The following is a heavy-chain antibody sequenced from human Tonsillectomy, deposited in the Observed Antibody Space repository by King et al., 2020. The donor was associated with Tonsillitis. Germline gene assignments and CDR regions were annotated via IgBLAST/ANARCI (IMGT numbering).Heavy chain of an antibody. J-gene: IGHJ6*02. CDR1: GGSFSGYY. Sequence: VQLQQWGAGLLKPSETLSLTCAVYGGSFSGYYWSWIRQPPGKGLEWIGEINHSGSTNYNPSLKSRVTISVDTSKNQFSLKLGSVTAADTAVYYCARVLVLGGVGYCSGGSCYSGRFGGMDVWGQGTTVTVSS. V-gene: IGHV4-34*01. CDR2: INHSGST. D-gene: IGHD2-15*01. CDR3: ARVLVLGGVGYCSGGSCYSGRFGGMDV.